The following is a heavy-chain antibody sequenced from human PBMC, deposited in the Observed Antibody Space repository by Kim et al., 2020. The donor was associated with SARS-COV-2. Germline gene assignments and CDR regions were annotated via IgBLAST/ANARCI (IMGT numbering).Heavy chain of an antibody. D-gene: IGHD2-2*01. CDR1: GFTFSSYA. J-gene: IGHJ4*02. CDR2: ISGSGGST. V-gene: IGHV3-23*01. CDR3: AKDHLCSSTSCHFDY. Sequence: GGSLRLSCAASGFTFSSYAMSWVRQAPGKGLEWVSAISGSGGSTYYADSVKGRFTISRDNSKNTLYLQMNSLRAEDTAVYYCAKDHLCSSTSCHFDYWGQGTLIPVSS.